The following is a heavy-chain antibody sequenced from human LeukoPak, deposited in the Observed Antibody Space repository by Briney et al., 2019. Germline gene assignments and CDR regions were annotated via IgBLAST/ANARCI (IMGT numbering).Heavy chain of an antibody. Sequence: AGSLRLSCAASGFSFSSYGMHWVRQAPGKGLEWVAHIHSDVSSKYYADSVKGRFTTSDKNSKNTLNLQRTSLNADATSLYYCGKDYTVRSGPDYWGQGTLVTVSS. V-gene: IGHV3-30*02. CDR2: IHSDVSSK. CDR3: GKDYTVRSGPDY. CDR1: GFSFSSYG. J-gene: IGHJ4*02. D-gene: IGHD3-22*01.